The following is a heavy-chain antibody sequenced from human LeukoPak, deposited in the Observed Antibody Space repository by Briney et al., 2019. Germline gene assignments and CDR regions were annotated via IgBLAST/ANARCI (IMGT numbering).Heavy chain of an antibody. CDR3: ARGSGYYGSDYYGMDV. CDR2: IYSGGST. V-gene: IGHV3-66*01. Sequence: GGSLRLSCAASGFTVSSNYMSWVRQAPGKGLEWVSVIYSGGSTYYADSVKGRFTISRDNSKNTLYLQMNSLRAEDTAVYYCARGSGYYGSDYYGMDVWGQGTTVTVSS. J-gene: IGHJ6*02. D-gene: IGHD3-10*01. CDR1: GFTVSSNY.